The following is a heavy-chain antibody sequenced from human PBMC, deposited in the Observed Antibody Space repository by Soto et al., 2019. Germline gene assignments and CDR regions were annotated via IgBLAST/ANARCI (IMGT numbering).Heavy chain of an antibody. CDR1: GFTFSTFA. Sequence: EVQLLESGGGLVQPGESLRLSCAASGFTFSTFAMGWVRQDPGKGLEWVSLISGISRDTYYADSVKGRFTISRDNPKNILYLQMNSLRAEDTAAYYCATQDFRGITGTTWGQGTLVTVSS. J-gene: IGHJ4*02. V-gene: IGHV3-23*01. CDR3: ATQDFRGITGTT. CDR2: ISGISRDT. D-gene: IGHD1-20*01.